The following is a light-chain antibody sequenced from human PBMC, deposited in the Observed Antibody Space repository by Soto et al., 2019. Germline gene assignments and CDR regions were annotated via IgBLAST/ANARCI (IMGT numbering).Light chain of an antibody. CDR3: QQLNSYPLT. V-gene: IGKV1-9*01. CDR2: AAS. J-gene: IGKJ4*01. Sequence: DIQLTQSPSFLSASVGDKVTITCRASQAISSSLAWYQQNPGKAPKLLIYAASTLQSGVPSRFSGSGSGTEFTLTISSLQPEDFATYDCQQLNSYPLTFGGGAKVEIK. CDR1: QAISSS.